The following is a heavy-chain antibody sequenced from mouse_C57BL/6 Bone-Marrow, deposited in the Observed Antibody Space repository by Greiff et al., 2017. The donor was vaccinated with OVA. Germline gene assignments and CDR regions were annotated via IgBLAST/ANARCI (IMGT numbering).Heavy chain of an antibody. J-gene: IGHJ2*01. V-gene: IGHV1-50*01. CDR3: AGSNYALFDY. CDR1: GYTFTSYW. D-gene: IGHD2-5*01. CDR2: IDPSDSYT. Sequence: QVQLQQPGAELVKPGASVKLSCKASGYTFTSYWMQWVKQRPGQGLEWIGEIDPSDSYTNYNQKFKGKATLTVDTSSSTAYMQLSSLTSEDSAVYYCAGSNYALFDYWGHGTTLTVSS.